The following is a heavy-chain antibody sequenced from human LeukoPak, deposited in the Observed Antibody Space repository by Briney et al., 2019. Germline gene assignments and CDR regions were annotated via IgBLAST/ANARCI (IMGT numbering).Heavy chain of an antibody. Sequence: GGSLRLSCVASGFTFSSYWMSWVRQAPGKGLEWVANIKQDGSEKYYVDSVKGRFTISRDNAKNSLYLQMNSLRAEDTAVYYCARYTVVKTFDYWGQGTLVTVSS. V-gene: IGHV3-7*01. D-gene: IGHD4-23*01. CDR2: IKQDGSEK. CDR3: ARYTVVKTFDY. J-gene: IGHJ4*02. CDR1: GFTFSSYW.